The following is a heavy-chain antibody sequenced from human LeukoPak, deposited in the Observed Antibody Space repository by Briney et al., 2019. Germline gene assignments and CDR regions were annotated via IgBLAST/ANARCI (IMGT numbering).Heavy chain of an antibody. CDR1: GFTFSSYP. Sequence: QPGRSLRLSCAASGFTFSSYPMHWVRQAPGKGLEWVTVISYDGNIAYYAGSVKGRFTISRDNSKNTLYLQMNSLRAEDTAVYYCAREVASGWNFDFWGQGTPVTVSS. V-gene: IGHV3-30-3*01. CDR2: ISYDGNIA. J-gene: IGHJ4*02. D-gene: IGHD6-19*01. CDR3: AREVASGWNFDF.